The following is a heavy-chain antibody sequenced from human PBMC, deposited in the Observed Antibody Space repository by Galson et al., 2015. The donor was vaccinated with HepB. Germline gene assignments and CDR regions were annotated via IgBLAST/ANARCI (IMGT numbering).Heavy chain of an antibody. J-gene: IGHJ4*02. CDR1: EDSVSSNSVT. CDR2: TYYRSRWYN. CDR3: VRDGSWRFDY. Sequence: CAISEDSVSSNSVTWNWIRQSPSRGLEWLGRTYYRSRWYNESAESVKSRITINSDTSKNQFSLQLNSVTPEDTAVYYCVRDGSWRFDYWGQGTLVTVSS. D-gene: IGHD3-3*01. V-gene: IGHV6-1*01.